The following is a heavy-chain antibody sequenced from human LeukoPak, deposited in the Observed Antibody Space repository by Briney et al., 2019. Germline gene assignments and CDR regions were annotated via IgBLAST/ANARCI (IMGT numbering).Heavy chain of an antibody. CDR1: GYTFTSYG. D-gene: IGHD3-22*01. CDR2: ISAYTGNT. J-gene: IGHJ4*02. CDR3: ARDYYYDSSGYYY. Sequence: ASVKVSCKASGYTFTSYGISWVRQAPGQGLEWMGWISAYTGNTNYAQKLQARDTMTTDTSTSTAYMELRSLRSDNTAVYYCARDYYYDSSGYYYWGQGTLVTASS. V-gene: IGHV1-18*01.